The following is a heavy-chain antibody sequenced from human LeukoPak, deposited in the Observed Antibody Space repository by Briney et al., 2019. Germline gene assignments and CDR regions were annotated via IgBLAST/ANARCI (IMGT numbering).Heavy chain of an antibody. Sequence: PSETLSLTCTVSGCSISSYYWSWIRQPPGKGLEWIGYIYYSGSTNYNPSLKSRVTISVETSKNQFSLKLSSVTAADTAVYYCARTATVAGAFFDYWGQGTLVTVSS. D-gene: IGHD6-19*01. J-gene: IGHJ4*02. CDR2: IYYSGST. CDR1: GCSISSYY. V-gene: IGHV4-59*01. CDR3: ARTATVAGAFFDY.